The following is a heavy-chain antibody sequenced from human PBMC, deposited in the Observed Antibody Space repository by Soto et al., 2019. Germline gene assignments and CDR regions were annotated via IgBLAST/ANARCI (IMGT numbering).Heavy chain of an antibody. Sequence: PSETLSLTCTVSSGSISSYYWSWLRQPPGKGLEWIGYIYYSGSTNYNPSLKSRVTISVDTSKNQFSLKLSSVTAADTAVYYCAGSGYSYGNFDYWGQGTLVTVSS. J-gene: IGHJ4*02. D-gene: IGHD5-18*01. CDR3: AGSGYSYGNFDY. V-gene: IGHV4-59*01. CDR2: IYYSGST. CDR1: SGSISSYY.